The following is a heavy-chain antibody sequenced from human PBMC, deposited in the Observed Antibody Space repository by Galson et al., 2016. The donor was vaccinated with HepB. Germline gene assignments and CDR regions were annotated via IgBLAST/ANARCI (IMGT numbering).Heavy chain of an antibody. Sequence: SETLSLTCTVSRGSVTSGSFYWSWIRQPPGKGLEWIGYIYYSGSTTYNPSLKSRVTISVGTSENQFSLKLRSVTAADTAVYYCARGGHDFWSGYYDFWGQGTLVSVSS. CDR1: RGSVTSGSFY. J-gene: IGHJ4*02. D-gene: IGHD3-3*01. V-gene: IGHV4-61*01. CDR3: ARGGHDFWSGYYDF. CDR2: IYYSGST.